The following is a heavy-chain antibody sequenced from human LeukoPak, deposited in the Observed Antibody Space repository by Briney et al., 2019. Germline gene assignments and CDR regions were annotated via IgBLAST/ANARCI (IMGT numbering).Heavy chain of an antibody. CDR3: AREGIVGATVWD. CDR1: GFTFSNYN. D-gene: IGHD1-26*01. CDR2: ITSSGTYI. V-gene: IGHV3-21*04. J-gene: IGHJ4*02. Sequence: GGSLRLSCAASGFTFSNYNMNWVRQAPGKTMEWGSSITSSGTYIFYADSVRGRFTISRDNAKNSLYRQMNSLRAEDTAVYYCAREGIVGATVWDWGQGTLVTVSS.